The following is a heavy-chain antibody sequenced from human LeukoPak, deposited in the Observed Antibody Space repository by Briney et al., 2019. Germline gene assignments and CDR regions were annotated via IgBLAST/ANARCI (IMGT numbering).Heavy chain of an antibody. J-gene: IGHJ5*02. V-gene: IGHV3-23*01. Sequence: GGSLRLSCAASGFTFSNYAMSWVRQAPGKGLEWVSASGSGGNTYYTDSVKGRFTISRDNTKNTLYLQMNSLRDEDTSVYYCASMGATWQFTSWGQGTLVTVSS. D-gene: IGHD1-26*01. CDR3: ASMGATWQFTS. CDR1: GFTFSNYA. CDR2: SGSGGNT.